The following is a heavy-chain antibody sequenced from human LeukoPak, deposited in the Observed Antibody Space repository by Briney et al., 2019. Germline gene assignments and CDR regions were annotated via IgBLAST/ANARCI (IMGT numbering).Heavy chain of an antibody. CDR1: GGSFSGYY. CDR3: ARGKIAARRVKHTNYYFDY. D-gene: IGHD6-6*01. V-gene: IGHV4-34*01. CDR2: INNRGST. Sequence: SETLYLTGAGYGGSFSGYYWSCNRHTPGKGLEWSGEINNRGSTNYNPSLRSLVTISVDTSKNQFSLLLSSVTAAETAVYYCARGKIAARRVKHTNYYFDYWGQGTLVIVSS. J-gene: IGHJ4*02.